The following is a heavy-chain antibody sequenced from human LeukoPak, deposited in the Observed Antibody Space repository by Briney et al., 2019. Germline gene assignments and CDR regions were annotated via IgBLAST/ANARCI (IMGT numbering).Heavy chain of an antibody. V-gene: IGHV4-61*02. CDR1: GGSISSGSYY. Sequence: PSETLSLTCTVSGGSISSGSYYWSWIRQPAGKGLEWIGRIYTSGSTNYNPSFKSRVTISVDTSKNQFSLKLSSVTAADTAVYYCARDGSGSYYNSHDAFDIWGQGTMVTVSS. CDR3: ARDGSGSYYNSHDAFDI. D-gene: IGHD3-10*01. CDR2: IYTSGST. J-gene: IGHJ3*02.